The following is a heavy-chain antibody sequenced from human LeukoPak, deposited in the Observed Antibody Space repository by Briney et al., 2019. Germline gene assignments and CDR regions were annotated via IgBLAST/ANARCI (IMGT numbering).Heavy chain of an antibody. CDR1: GGSISSSNW. CDR3: ARDWVVDRAWRADRDSYGMDV. CDR2: IYHSGST. J-gene: IGHJ6*02. Sequence: SETLSLTCAVSGGSISSSNWWSWVRQPPGKGLEWIGEIYHSGSTNYNPSLKSRVTISVDKSKNQFSLKLSSVTAADTAVYYCARDWVVDRAWRADRDSYGMDVWGQGTTVTVSS. V-gene: IGHV4-4*02. D-gene: IGHD2-15*01.